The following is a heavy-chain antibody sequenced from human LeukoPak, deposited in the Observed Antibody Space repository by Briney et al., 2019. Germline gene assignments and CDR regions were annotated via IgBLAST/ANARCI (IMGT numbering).Heavy chain of an antibody. CDR2: IIPIFGTA. Sequence: ASVKVSCKASGGTFSSYAISWVRQAPGQGLEWMGGIIPIFGTANYAQKFQGRVTITADESTSTAYMELSSLRSEDTAVYYCASVGLVAPAYYYYYMDVWGKGTTVTVSS. J-gene: IGHJ6*03. CDR1: GGTFSSYA. V-gene: IGHV1-69*13. D-gene: IGHD6-6*01. CDR3: ASVGLVAPAYYYYYMDV.